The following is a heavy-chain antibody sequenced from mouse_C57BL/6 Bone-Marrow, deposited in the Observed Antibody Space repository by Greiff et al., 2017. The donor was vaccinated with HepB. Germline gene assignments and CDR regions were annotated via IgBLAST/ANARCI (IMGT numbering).Heavy chain of an antibody. CDR1: GFTFSDFY. CDR3: ARGIYDGYWYFDV. CDR2: SRNKANDYTT. J-gene: IGHJ1*03. V-gene: IGHV7-1*01. Sequence: EVKLVESGGGLVQSGRSLRLSCATSGFTFSDFYMEWVRQAPGKGLEWIAASRNKANDYTTEYSASVKGRFIVSRDTSQSILYLQMNALRAEDTAIYYCARGIYDGYWYFDVWGTGTTVTVSS. D-gene: IGHD2-3*01.